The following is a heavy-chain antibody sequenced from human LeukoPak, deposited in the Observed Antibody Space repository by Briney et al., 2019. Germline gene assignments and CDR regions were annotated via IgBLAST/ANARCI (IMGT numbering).Heavy chain of an antibody. CDR3: AELGITMIGGV. V-gene: IGHV3-48*01. Sequence: GGSLRLSCAASGFTFSNYSMNWVRQAPGKGLEWVSYISSSSNTIYYADSVKGRFTISRDNAQNSLYLQMNSLRAEDTAVYYCAELGITMIGGVWGKGTTVTISS. D-gene: IGHD3-10*02. J-gene: IGHJ6*04. CDR1: GFTFSNYS. CDR2: ISSSSNTI.